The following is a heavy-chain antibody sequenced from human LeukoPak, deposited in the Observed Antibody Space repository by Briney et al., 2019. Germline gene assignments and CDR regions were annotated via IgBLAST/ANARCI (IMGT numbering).Heavy chain of an antibody. CDR1: SDSISSGDYY. Sequence: PSQTLSLTCTVSSDSISSGDYYWSWIRQPAGKGLEFIGYINKKGGTFYNLPLKSRVSISIDTSKNQFSLKLTSVTAADTAVYFCAREHKSYGNYPYYFDSWGQGTLVTVSS. J-gene: IGHJ4*02. CDR2: INKKGGT. D-gene: IGHD4-11*01. CDR3: AREHKSYGNYPYYFDS. V-gene: IGHV4-30-4*01.